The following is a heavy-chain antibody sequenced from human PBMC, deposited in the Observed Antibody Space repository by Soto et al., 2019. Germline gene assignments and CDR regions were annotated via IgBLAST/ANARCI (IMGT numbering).Heavy chain of an antibody. CDR2: ITWNSETI. J-gene: IGHJ4*02. CDR3: TRDDQGIATSGTPILGS. V-gene: IGHV3-9*01. D-gene: IGHD6-13*01. CDR1: GFRFDDYA. Sequence: PGGSLRLSCIASGFRFDDYAMHWVRQAPGKGLEWVSGITWNSETIDYAESVRGRFTISRDNAEKSVFLQMDSLSPEDTALYYCTRDDQGIATSGTPILGSWGQGTRVTVSS.